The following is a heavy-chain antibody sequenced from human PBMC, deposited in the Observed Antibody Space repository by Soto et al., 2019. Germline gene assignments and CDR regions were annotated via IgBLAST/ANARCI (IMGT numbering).Heavy chain of an antibody. CDR1: GFTFRSYA. CDR3: AKVNWGGSFYYYYGMDV. J-gene: IGHJ6*02. Sequence: GGSLRLSCAASGFTFRSYAMSWVRQAPGKGLEWVSAISGSGGSTYYADSVKGRFTISRDNSKNTLYLQMNSLRAEDTAVYYCAKVNWGGSFYYYYGMDVWGQGTTVTVSS. D-gene: IGHD7-27*01. CDR2: ISGSGGST. V-gene: IGHV3-23*01.